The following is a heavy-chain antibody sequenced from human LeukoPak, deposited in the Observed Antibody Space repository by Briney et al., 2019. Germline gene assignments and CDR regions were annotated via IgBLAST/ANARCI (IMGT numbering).Heavy chain of an antibody. CDR3: ARHGSTYSGSPRIFLQY. V-gene: IGHV4-59*08. J-gene: IGHJ1*01. CDR2: IYSSGGT. CDR1: GGSMGSFY. Sequence: PSETLSLTCTVSGGSMGSFYWSWIRQAPGRGLEWIGDIYSSGGTNYNPSLKSRITISVDTSKKQFSLKLRSVTAADTAVYYCARHGSTYSGSPRIFLQYWGQGTLVTVSS. D-gene: IGHD1-26*01.